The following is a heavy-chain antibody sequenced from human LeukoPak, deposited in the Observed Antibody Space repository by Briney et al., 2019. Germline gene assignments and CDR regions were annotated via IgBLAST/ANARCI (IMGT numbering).Heavy chain of an antibody. J-gene: IGHJ3*02. CDR2: ISSSSSTI. CDR1: GFTFSSYS. D-gene: IGHD2-2*01. CDR3: AKVYCSSTSCRDAFDI. Sequence: GGSLRLSCAASGFTFSSYSMNWVRQAPGKGLEWVSYISSSSSTIYYADSVKGRFTISRDNSKNTLYLQMNSLRAEDTAVYYCAKVYCSSTSCRDAFDIWGQGTMVTVSS. V-gene: IGHV3-48*01.